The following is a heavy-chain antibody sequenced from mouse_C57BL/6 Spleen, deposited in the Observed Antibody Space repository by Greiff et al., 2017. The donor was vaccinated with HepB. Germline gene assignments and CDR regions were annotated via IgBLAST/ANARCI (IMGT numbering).Heavy chain of an antibody. J-gene: IGHJ3*01. V-gene: IGHV3-6*01. CDR3: ARGAYSNYFAWFAY. CDR2: ISYDGSN. CDR1: GYSITSGYY. Sequence: ESGPGLVKPSQSLSLTCSVTGYSITSGYYWNWIRQFPGNKLEWMGYISYDGSNNYNPSLKNRISITRDTSKNQFFLKLNSVTTEDTATYYCARGAYSNYFAWFAYWGQGTLVTVSA. D-gene: IGHD2-5*01.